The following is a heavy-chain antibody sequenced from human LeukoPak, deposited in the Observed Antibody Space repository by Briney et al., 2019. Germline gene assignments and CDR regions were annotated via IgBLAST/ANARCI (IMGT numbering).Heavy chain of an antibody. CDR1: GGTFSSYA. CDR2: IIPILGIA. Sequence: GASVKVSCKASGGTFSSYAISWVRQAPGQGLEWMGRIIPILGIANYAQKFQGRVTITADKSTSTAYMELSSLRSEDTAVYYCARDIGVGDAFDIWGKGTMVTVSS. V-gene: IGHV1-69*04. CDR3: ARDIGVGDAFDI. J-gene: IGHJ3*02. D-gene: IGHD2-15*01.